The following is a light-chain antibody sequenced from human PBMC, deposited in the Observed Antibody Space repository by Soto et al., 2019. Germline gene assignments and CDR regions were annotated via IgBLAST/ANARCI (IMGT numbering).Light chain of an antibody. CDR1: SSDVGGYNY. CDR3: SSYTSSSTRMV. CDR2: EVS. Sequence: QSVLTQPASVSGSPGQSITISCTGTSSDVGGYNYVSWYQQHPGKAPKLMIYEVSNRPSGVSNRFSGSKSGNTASLTISGLQAEDEADYYCSSYTSSSTRMVFGTGTKLTVL. V-gene: IGLV2-14*01. J-gene: IGLJ1*01.